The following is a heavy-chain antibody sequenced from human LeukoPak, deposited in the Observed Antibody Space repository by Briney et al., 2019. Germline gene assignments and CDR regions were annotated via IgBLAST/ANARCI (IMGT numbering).Heavy chain of an antibody. CDR1: GGTFSSYA. J-gene: IGHJ6*02. CDR3: ARDSRLIAAAGTRGYYYGMDV. D-gene: IGHD6-13*01. Sequence: ASVKVSCKASGGTFSSYAISWVRQAPGQGLEWMGRIIPILGIANYAQKFQGRVTITADKSTSTAYMELSSLRSEDTAVYYCARDSRLIAAAGTRGYYYGMDVWGQGTTVTVSS. CDR2: IIPILGIA. V-gene: IGHV1-69*04.